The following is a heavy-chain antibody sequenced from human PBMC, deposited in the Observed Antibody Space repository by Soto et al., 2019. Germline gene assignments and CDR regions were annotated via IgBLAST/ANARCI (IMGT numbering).Heavy chain of an antibody. CDR2: IYYSGST. Sequence: PSETLSLTCTVSGGSISSYYWSWIRHPPGKGLEWIGYIYYSGSTNYNPSLKSRVTISVDTSKNQFSLKLSSVTAADTAVYYCARDSLRWHPPYYYYYGMDVWGQGTTVTVSS. CDR3: ARDSLRWHPPYYYYYGMDV. V-gene: IGHV4-59*01. CDR1: GGSISSYY. J-gene: IGHJ6*02. D-gene: IGHD4-17*01.